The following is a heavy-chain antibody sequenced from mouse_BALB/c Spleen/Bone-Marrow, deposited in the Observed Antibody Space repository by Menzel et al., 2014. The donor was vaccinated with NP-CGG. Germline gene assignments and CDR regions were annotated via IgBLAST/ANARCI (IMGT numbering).Heavy chain of an antibody. D-gene: IGHD1-2*01. CDR2: INPASSTI. J-gene: IGHJ3*01. CDR3: ARLGYCGFFDY. CDR1: GFDFSRYW. Sequence: EVQLLESGGGLVQPGGSLKLSCAASGFDFSRYWVRWVRQAPGQGLEWIGEINPASSTINYTPSLKDKFIISRNNAKNALHLQMSKVRSEDTALYYCARLGYCGFFDYWGQGTLVTVSA. V-gene: IGHV4-1*02.